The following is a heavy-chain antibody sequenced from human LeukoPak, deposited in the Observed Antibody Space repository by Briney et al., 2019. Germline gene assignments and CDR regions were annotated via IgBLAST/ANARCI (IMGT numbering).Heavy chain of an antibody. D-gene: IGHD3-10*01. V-gene: IGHV4-34*01. Sequence: SETLSLTCAVYGGSCSGYYWSWIRQPPGKGLEWIGEINHSGSTNYNPSLKSRVTISVDTSKNQFSLKLSSVTAADTAVYYCARGRQNHYYYGSGSYRGRSDAFDIWGQGTMVTVSS. CDR2: INHSGST. CDR1: GGSCSGYY. CDR3: ARGRQNHYYYGSGSYRGRSDAFDI. J-gene: IGHJ3*02.